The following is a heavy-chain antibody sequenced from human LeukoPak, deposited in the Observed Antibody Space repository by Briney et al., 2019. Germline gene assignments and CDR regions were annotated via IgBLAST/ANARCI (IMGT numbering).Heavy chain of an antibody. Sequence: GSVKVSCTASGYTFTSCGISWVRQAPGQGLEWMGWISAYNGNTDYAQKLQGIVTMTTDTSTSPAYMELRSLRSDDPAVYYCARGAQVAEYWGQGTLVTVSS. CDR3: ARGAQVAEY. CDR2: ISAYNGNT. V-gene: IGHV1-18*01. CDR1: GYTFTSCG. J-gene: IGHJ4*02.